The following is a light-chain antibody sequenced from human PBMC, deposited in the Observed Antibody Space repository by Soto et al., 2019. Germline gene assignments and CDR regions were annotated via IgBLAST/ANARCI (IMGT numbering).Light chain of an antibody. J-gene: IGKJ2*01. Sequence: DFQMTQSPSSLSASVGDRVTITCRASQSISSYLNWYQQKPGKAPRLLFYSASSLQSGVPSRFSGGGSGTDFTLTISSLQPEDFATYYCQQSYSTQYTFGQGTKVDIK. V-gene: IGKV1-39*01. CDR3: QQSYSTQYT. CDR2: SAS. CDR1: QSISSY.